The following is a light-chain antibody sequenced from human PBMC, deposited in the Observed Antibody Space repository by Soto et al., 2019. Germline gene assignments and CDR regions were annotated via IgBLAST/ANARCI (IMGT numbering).Light chain of an antibody. V-gene: IGLV1-51*01. J-gene: IGLJ3*02. CDR3: GTWDNSLSTGV. CDR1: SSNIGDKY. Sequence: QSVLTQPPSVSAAPGQKVTTSCSGSSSNIGDKYVSWYQQVPGTAPKLLIYENNKRPSGIPDRFSGSKSGTSATLGITGLQTGDEADYYCGTWDNSLSTGVFGGGTQLTVL. CDR2: ENN.